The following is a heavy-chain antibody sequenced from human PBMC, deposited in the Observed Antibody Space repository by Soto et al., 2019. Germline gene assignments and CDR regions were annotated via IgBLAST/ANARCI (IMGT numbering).Heavy chain of an antibody. J-gene: IGHJ3*02. V-gene: IGHV3-15*01. CDR1: GITFSNAW. CDR3: TTTRPGTNVFDN. Sequence: PWGSLRLSCAASGITFSNAWMNWVRKAPGKGLEYIGRIRSKTDGGTTEYAAPVEGRFTVSRDDSKNTLYLQMSGLKTEDTAVYYCTTTRPGTNVFDNWGQGTLVTVSS. D-gene: IGHD6-13*01. CDR2: IRSKTDGGTT.